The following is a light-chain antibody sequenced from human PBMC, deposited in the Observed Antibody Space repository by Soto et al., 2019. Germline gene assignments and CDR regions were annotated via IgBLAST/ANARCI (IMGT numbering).Light chain of an antibody. V-gene: IGKV3-15*01. CDR2: SAS. J-gene: IGKJ1*01. Sequence: ETVMTQSPATLSVSPGEGATLSCRASQSVRSNLAWYQQKPGQAPRLLIYSASTRAAGIPARFSGSGSGTEFTLTISSLQSEESAVYYCQQHNNWPPTFGQGTKVDIK. CDR3: QQHNNWPPT. CDR1: QSVRSN.